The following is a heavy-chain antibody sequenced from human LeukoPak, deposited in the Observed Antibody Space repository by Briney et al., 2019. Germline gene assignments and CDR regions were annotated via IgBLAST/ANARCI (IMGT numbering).Heavy chain of an antibody. CDR1: GGSFSGYY. D-gene: IGHD3-22*01. J-gene: IGHJ5*02. Sequence: SETLCLTCAVYGGSFSGYYWSWIRQPPGKGLEWIGEINHSGSTNYNPSLKSRVTISVDTSKNQFSLKLSSVTAADTAVYYCAVRGTYYYDSSGPSWDWFDPWGQGTLVTVSS. CDR3: AVRGTYYYDSSGPSWDWFDP. CDR2: INHSGST. V-gene: IGHV4-34*01.